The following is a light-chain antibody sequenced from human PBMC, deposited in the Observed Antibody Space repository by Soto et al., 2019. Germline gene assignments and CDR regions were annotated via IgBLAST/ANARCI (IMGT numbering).Light chain of an antibody. CDR3: QQCNNWWT. Sequence: EIVMTQSPATLSVSPGERATLSCRASQSVTSNLAWYQQKPGQAPRLLIYGASTRATGIPARFSDSGSGTEFTLTISSLQSEDFAVYYCQQCNNWWTFGQGTKVEIK. V-gene: IGKV3D-15*01. CDR2: GAS. CDR1: QSVTSN. J-gene: IGKJ1*01.